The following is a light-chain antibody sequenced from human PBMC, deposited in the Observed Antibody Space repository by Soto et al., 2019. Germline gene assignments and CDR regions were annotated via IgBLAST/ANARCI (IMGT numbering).Light chain of an antibody. CDR1: QSVRSNY. Sequence: EIVLTQSPGTLSLSPGERATLSCRASQSVRSNYLACYRQTPGQAPRLLIYGASNRATGIPDRFSGSGSGTDFTLIISRLEPEDFALYYCQQYGSSPWTFGQGTKVEIK. CDR3: QQYGSSPWT. V-gene: IGKV3-20*01. J-gene: IGKJ1*01. CDR2: GAS.